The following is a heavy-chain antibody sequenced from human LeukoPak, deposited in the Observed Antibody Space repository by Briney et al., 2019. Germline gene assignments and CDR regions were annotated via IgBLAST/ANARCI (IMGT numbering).Heavy chain of an antibody. CDR3: AKQIAAAGTPFYY. V-gene: IGHV3-23*01. CDR2: ISGSGGST. D-gene: IGHD6-13*01. J-gene: IGHJ4*02. Sequence: GGSLSLSCAASGFTFSSYAMSWVRQAPGKGLEWVSAISGSGGSTYYADPVKGRFTISRDNSKNTLYLQMNSLRAKDTAVYYCAKQIAAAGTPFYYWGQGTLVTVSS. CDR1: GFTFSSYA.